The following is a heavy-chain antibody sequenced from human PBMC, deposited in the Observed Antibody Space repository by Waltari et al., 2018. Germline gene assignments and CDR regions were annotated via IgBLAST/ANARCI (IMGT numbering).Heavy chain of an antibody. CDR2: IIPIFGTA. V-gene: IGHV1-69*13. CDR1: GGTFRSYA. J-gene: IGHJ6*02. CDR3: ARKGGPGDYEADAYYYYYGMDV. D-gene: IGHD4-17*01. Sequence: QVPLVQSGAEVKKPGSSVKVSCKASGGTFRSYAISWVRQAPGPGLGWMGGIIPIFGTANYAQNVQGRVTITADESTSTAYMELSSLRSEDTAVYYCARKGGPGDYEADAYYYYYGMDVWGQGTTVTVSS.